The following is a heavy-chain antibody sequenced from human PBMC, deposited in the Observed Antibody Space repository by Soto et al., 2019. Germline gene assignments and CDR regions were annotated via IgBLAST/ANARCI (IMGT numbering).Heavy chain of an antibody. V-gene: IGHV1-18*01. Sequence: ASVKVSCKASGYTFTSYGISWVRQAPGQGLEWMGWISAYNGNTNYAQKLQGRVTMTTDTSTSTAYMELSSLRSEDTAVYYCARDQPDYDILTSVLDSGGYYFDYWGQGTLVTVSS. CDR3: ARDQPDYDILTSVLDSGGYYFDY. CDR1: GYTFTSYG. D-gene: IGHD3-9*01. J-gene: IGHJ4*02. CDR2: ISAYNGNT.